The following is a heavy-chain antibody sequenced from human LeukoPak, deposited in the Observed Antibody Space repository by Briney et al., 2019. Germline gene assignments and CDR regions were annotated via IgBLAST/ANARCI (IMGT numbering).Heavy chain of an antibody. CDR2: IIPIFGTA. V-gene: IGHV1-69*05. Sequence: SVKVSCKASGGTFSSYAISWVRQAPGQGLEWMGGIIPIFGTANYAQKFQGRVTITTDKSTSTAYMELSSLRSEDTAVYYCARNGIAAAVTAHYYYYYYMDVWGKGTTVTVSS. J-gene: IGHJ6*03. CDR1: GGTFSSYA. D-gene: IGHD6-13*01. CDR3: ARNGIAAAVTAHYYYYYYMDV.